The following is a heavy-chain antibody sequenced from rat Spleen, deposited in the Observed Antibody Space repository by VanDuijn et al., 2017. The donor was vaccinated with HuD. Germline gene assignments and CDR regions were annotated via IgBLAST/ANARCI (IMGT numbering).Heavy chain of an antibody. J-gene: IGHJ2*01. Sequence: EVQLVESGGGLVQPGGSLKLSCVASGFTFNNYWMTWIRQVPGKGLEWVASITNASGRTYYPDSVKGRFTISRDTVQNILYLQMNSPRSEDTATYYCTRHDDYWGQGVMVTVSS. CDR3: TRHDDY. V-gene: IGHV5-31*01. CDR1: GFTFNNYW. CDR2: ITNASGRT. D-gene: IGHD1-7*01.